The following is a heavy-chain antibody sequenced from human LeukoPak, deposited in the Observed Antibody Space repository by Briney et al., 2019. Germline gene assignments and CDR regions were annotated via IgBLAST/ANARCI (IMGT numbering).Heavy chain of an antibody. V-gene: IGHV1-18*01. CDR2: ISAYNGNT. J-gene: IGHJ6*02. D-gene: IGHD4-17*01. Sequence: ASVKVSCKASGYTFTSYGISWVRQAPGLGLEWMGWISAYNGNTNYAQKLQGRVTMTTDTSTSTAYMELRSLRSDDTAVYYCARDDGDYYYYGMDVWGQGTTVTVSS. CDR3: ARDDGDYYYYGMDV. CDR1: GYTFTSYG.